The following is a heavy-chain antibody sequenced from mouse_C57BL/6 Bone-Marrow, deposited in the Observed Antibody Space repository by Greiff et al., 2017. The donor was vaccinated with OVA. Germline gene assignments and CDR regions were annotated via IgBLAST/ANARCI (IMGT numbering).Heavy chain of an antibody. CDR1: GYTFTSYW. V-gene: IGHV1-53*01. J-gene: IGHJ1*03. CDR3: ARSTVVAPYWYFDV. D-gene: IGHD1-1*01. Sequence: QVQLKQPGTELVKPGASVKLSCKASGYTFTSYWMHWVKQRPGQGLEWIGNINPSNGGTNYNEKFKSKATLTVDKSSSTAYMQLSSLTSEDSAVYYCARSTVVAPYWYFDVWGTGTTVTVSS. CDR2: INPSNGGT.